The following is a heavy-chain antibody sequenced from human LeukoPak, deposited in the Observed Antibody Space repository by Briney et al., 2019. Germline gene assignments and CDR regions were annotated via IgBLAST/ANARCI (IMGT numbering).Heavy chain of an antibody. D-gene: IGHD2-15*01. CDR2: INPNNGDT. CDR3: ARPALSYCSGGSCYGGGAFDI. CDR1: GYSFTAQY. V-gene: IGHV1-2*02. J-gene: IGHJ3*02. Sequence: ASVKVSCKASGYSFTAQYMHWLRQAPGQGLEWMGWINPNNGDTKYAQSFLGRVIMTRDTSTTTAYMELSSLRSDDTAVYFCARPALSYCSGGSCYGGGAFDIWGQGTMVTVSS.